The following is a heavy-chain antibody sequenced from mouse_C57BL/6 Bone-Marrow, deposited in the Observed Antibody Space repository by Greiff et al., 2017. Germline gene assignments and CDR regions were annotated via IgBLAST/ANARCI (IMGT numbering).Heavy chain of an antibody. D-gene: IGHD2-3*01. CDR1: GFNIKDDY. V-gene: IGHV14-4*01. Sequence: DVHLVESGAELVRPGASVKLSCTASGFNIKDDYMHWVKQRPEQGLEWIGWIDPENGDTEYASKFQGKATITADTSSNTAYLQLSSLTSEDTAVYYGTVDGYYPFAYWGQGTLVTVSA. J-gene: IGHJ3*01. CDR2: IDPENGDT. CDR3: TVDGYYPFAY.